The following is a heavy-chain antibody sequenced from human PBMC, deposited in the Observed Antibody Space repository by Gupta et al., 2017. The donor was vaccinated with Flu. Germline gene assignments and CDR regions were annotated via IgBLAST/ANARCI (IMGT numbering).Heavy chain of an antibody. J-gene: IGHJ6*02. Sequence: EVQLVESGGGLVQPGGSLRLSCAASGFTFSSYDMNWVRQAPGKGLEWVSYISSSGSTIYYADSVKGRFTISRDNAKNSLYLQMNSLRAEDTAVYYCAREGVGRDIVVVVAATLRWYYGMDVWGQGTTVTVSS. V-gene: IGHV3-48*03. D-gene: IGHD2-15*01. CDR2: ISSSGSTI. CDR1: GFTFSSYD. CDR3: AREGVGRDIVVVVAATLRWYYGMDV.